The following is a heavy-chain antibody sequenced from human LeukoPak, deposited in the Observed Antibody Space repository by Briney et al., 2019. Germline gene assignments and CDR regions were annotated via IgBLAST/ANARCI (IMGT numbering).Heavy chain of an antibody. J-gene: IGHJ4*02. Sequence: ASVKVSCKTSGYTFTDSYMHWVRQAPGEGLEWMGWINPNSGGTNYAQKLQGRVTMTRDTSISTAYMELSSLTSDDTAVYYCANNMGDLDYWGQGTLVTVSS. CDR2: INPNSGGT. CDR3: ANNMGDLDY. CDR1: GYTFTDSY. D-gene: IGHD1-1*01. V-gene: IGHV1-2*02.